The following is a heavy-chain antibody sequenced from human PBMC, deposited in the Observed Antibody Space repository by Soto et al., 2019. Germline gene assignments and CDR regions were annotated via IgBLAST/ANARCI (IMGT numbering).Heavy chain of an antibody. Sequence: SETLSLTCAVSGGSISSGGYSWSWIRQPPGKGLEWIGYIYHSGSTYYNPSLKSRVTISVDRSKNQFSLKPSSVTAADTAVYYCARLRVTTVDYWGQGTLVTVSS. CDR3: ARLRVTTVDY. V-gene: IGHV4-30-2*01. CDR2: IYHSGST. CDR1: GGSISSGGYS. D-gene: IGHD4-17*01. J-gene: IGHJ4*02.